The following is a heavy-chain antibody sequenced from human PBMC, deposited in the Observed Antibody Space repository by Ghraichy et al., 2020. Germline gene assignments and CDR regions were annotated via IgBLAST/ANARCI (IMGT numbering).Heavy chain of an antibody. CDR3: ARDRERYCSGGSCYGFDP. V-gene: IGHV1-18*01. Sequence: ASVKVSCKASGYTFTSYGISWVRQAPGQGLEWMGWISAYNGNTNYAQKLQGRVTMTTDTSTSTAYMELRSLRSDDTAVYYCARDRERYCSGGSCYGFDPWGQGTLVTVSS. CDR1: GYTFTSYG. CDR2: ISAYNGNT. J-gene: IGHJ5*02. D-gene: IGHD2-15*01.